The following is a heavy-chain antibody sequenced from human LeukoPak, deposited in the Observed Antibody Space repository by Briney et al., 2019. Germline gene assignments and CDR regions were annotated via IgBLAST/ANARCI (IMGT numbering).Heavy chain of an antibody. V-gene: IGHV3-48*04. Sequence: GGSLRLSCAASGFRFSDYSMNWVRQAPGKGLEWISYIGISSGNTNYADSVKGRFTISRDNAKNSLYLQMNSLRAEDTAVYYCARGSRLGQLLYLDYYYYYMDVWGKGTTVTVSS. CDR3: ARGSRLGQLLYLDYYYYYMDV. CDR1: GFRFSDYS. CDR2: IGISSGNT. J-gene: IGHJ6*03. D-gene: IGHD2-2*02.